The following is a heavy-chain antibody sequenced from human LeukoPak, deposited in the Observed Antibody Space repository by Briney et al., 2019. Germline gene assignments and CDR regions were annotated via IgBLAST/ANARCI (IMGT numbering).Heavy chain of an antibody. CDR1: GFTFTSYS. CDR2: ISSSSITI. Sequence: GGSLRLSCAASGFTFTSYSFNWVRQAPGKGLEWVSYISSSSITIYYADSVKGRFTISRDNAKNSLYLQMNTLRAEDTAVYYCARDQGSSWYGYWGQGTLVTVSS. CDR3: ARDQGSSWYGY. D-gene: IGHD6-13*01. J-gene: IGHJ4*02. V-gene: IGHV3-48*01.